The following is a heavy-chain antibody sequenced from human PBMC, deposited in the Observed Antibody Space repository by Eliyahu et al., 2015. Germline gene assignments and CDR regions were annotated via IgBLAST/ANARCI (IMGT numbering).Heavy chain of an antibody. CDR3: ARGKYDSSGFDY. J-gene: IGHJ4*02. D-gene: IGHD3-22*01. V-gene: IGHV4-38-2*02. CDR2: IYHSGST. CDR1: XXSISXNYY. Sequence: QVQLQESGXGLXXPSETLSLSCTVSXXSISXNYYWGWXRQPPGKGLEWIGKIYHSGSTYYNPSLKSRVTISVDTSKNQFSLKLSSVTAADTAVYYCARGKYDSSGFDYWGQGTLVTVSS.